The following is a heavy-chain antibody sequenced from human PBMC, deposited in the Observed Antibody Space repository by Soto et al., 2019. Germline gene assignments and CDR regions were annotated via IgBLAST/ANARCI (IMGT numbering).Heavy chain of an antibody. J-gene: IGHJ4*02. CDR1: GFSFSDYY. V-gene: IGHV3-11*01. D-gene: IGHD3-22*01. CDR2: ISSSGDII. Sequence: GGSVRLSCAASGFSFSDYYMSWIRRSPGKGLEWVSYISSSGDIIYYADSVKGRFTISRDNAKNSLYLQMNSLRAEDTAVYYCARDLGYYDSSGYSDYRGPVTLVTVSS. CDR3: ARDLGYYDSSGYSDY.